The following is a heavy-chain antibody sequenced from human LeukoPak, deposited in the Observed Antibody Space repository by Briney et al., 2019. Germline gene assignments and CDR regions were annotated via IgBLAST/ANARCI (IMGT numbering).Heavy chain of an antibody. CDR1: GFTFSSYA. V-gene: IGHV3-30-3*01. D-gene: IGHD3-9*01. Sequence: GGSLRLSCAASGFTFSSYAMHWVRQAPGKGLEWVAVISYDGSNKYYADSVKGRFTISRDNSKNTLYLQMNSLRAEDTAVYYCAKGGTVLRYFDWSIDYWGQGTLVTVSS. J-gene: IGHJ4*02. CDR2: ISYDGSNK. CDR3: AKGGTVLRYFDWSIDY.